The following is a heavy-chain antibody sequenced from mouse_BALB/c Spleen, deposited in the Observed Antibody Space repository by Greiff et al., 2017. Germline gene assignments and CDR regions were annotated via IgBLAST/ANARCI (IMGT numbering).Heavy chain of an antibody. CDR2: INPSTGYT. CDR3: ARGAARATWAY. Sequence: QVQLQQSGAELAKPGASVKMSCKASGYTFTSYWMHWVKQRPGQGLEWIGYINPSTGYTEYNQKFKDKATLTADKSSSTAYMQLSSLTSEDSAVYYCARGAARATWAYWGQGTLVTVAA. J-gene: IGHJ3*01. CDR1: GYTFTSYW. D-gene: IGHD3-1*01. V-gene: IGHV1-7*01.